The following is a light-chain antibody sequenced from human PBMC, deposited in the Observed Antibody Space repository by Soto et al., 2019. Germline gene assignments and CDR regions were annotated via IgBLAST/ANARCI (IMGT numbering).Light chain of an antibody. CDR2: SNN. CDR3: AAWDGSLNGYV. J-gene: IGLJ1*01. Sequence: HSVLTHPPSASGAPRQRGTISCSGSSSNIGSNTVNWYQQLPGTAPKLLIYSNNQRPSGVPDRFSGSKSGTSASLAISGLQSEDEADYYCAAWDGSLNGYVFGTGTKVTVL. CDR1: SSNIGSNT. V-gene: IGLV1-44*01.